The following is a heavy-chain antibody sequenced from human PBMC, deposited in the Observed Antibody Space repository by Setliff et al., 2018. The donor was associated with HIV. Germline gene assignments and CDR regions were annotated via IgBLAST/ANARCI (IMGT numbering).Heavy chain of an antibody. J-gene: IGHJ4*02. CDR3: ARVSDSGLYFDY. CDR1: GGSFRTSV. Sequence: SVKVSCKTSGGSFRTSVISWVRQAPGQGLGWVGELLPIFGTANYAQKFQGRVTITTDESTSTAYMELSSLRCEDTAVYYCARVSDSGLYFDYWGQGTLVTVSS. V-gene: IGHV1-69*05. D-gene: IGHD6-19*01. CDR2: LLPIFGTA.